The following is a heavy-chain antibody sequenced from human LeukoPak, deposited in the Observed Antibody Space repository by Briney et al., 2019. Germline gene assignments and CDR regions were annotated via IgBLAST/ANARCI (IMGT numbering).Heavy chain of an antibody. J-gene: IGHJ4*02. CDR1: GGTFSRND. CDR2: IMPLFGTA. CDR3: ASGRTDIVVVPATLRNYHFDY. V-gene: IGHV1-69*06. D-gene: IGHD2-2*01. Sequence: SVKVSCKASGGTFSRNDISWVRQAPGQGLEWMGGIMPLFGTAKNAQKFQGRVTITADKSTSTAYMELSSLRSEDTAVYYCASGRTDIVVVPATLRNYHFDYWGQGTLVTVSS.